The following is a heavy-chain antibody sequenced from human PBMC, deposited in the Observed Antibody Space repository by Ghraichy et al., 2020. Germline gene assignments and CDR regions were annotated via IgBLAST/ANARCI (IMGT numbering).Heavy chain of an antibody. CDR1: GFTFSSYA. Sequence: GESLNISCAASGFTFSSYAMSWVRQAPGEGLEWVSALSGSGGSTYYADSVKGRFTISRDNSKNTLYLQMNSLRAEDTAVYYCAKGPSRSYDSGRGHYWGQGTLVTVSS. V-gene: IGHV3-23*01. D-gene: IGHD3-22*01. CDR2: LSGSGGST. CDR3: AKGPSRSYDSGRGHY. J-gene: IGHJ4*02.